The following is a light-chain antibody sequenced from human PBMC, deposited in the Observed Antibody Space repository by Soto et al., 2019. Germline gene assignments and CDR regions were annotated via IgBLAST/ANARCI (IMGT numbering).Light chain of an antibody. Sequence: EIVLTQSPATLSVSPGERATLSCRASRSVSDNLAWYLQKPGQAPSLLVYGASIRATGIPARFSGSGSGTECPLAIGSLQSEGFAVCCCHHYNNCALSVGGGTKVEIK. CDR1: RSVSDN. CDR3: HHYNNCALS. CDR2: GAS. J-gene: IGKJ4*01. V-gene: IGKV3-15*01.